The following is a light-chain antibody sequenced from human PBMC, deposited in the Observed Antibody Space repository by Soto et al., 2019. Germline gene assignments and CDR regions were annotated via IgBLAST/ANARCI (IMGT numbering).Light chain of an antibody. CDR1: QSVLYSSNNRNY. CDR3: QQYYDPLLLT. V-gene: IGKV4-1*01. CDR2: WAS. Sequence: DIVMTQSPDSLAVSLGERATINCKSSQSVLYSSNNRNYLAWYQQKPGQPPKLLIYWASTRESGVPDRFSGSGSGTDFTLTISSLQAEDVAVYYCQQYYDPLLLTFGGGTKVEIK. J-gene: IGKJ4*01.